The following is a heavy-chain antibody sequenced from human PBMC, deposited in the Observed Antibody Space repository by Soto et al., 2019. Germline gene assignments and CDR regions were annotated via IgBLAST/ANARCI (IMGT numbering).Heavy chain of an antibody. J-gene: IGHJ6*02. V-gene: IGHV3-30-3*01. D-gene: IGHD5-18*01. Sequence: QVQLVESGGGVVQPGRSLRLSCAASGFTFSSYAMHWVRQAPGKGLEWVAVISYDGSNKYYADSVKGRFTISIDNSKNTLYLQMNSLRAEDTAVYYCAREFGYRNYYGMDVWGQGTTVTVSS. CDR3: AREFGYRNYYGMDV. CDR1: GFTFSSYA. CDR2: ISYDGSNK.